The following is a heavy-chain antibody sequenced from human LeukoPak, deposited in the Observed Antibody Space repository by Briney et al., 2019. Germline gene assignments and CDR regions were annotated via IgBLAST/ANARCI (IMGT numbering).Heavy chain of an antibody. CDR1: GLTFSNYA. V-gene: IGHV3-7*01. J-gene: IGHJ4*02. Sequence: GGSLRLSCAASGLTFSNYAMSWVRQAPGKGLEWVANIKQDGSEKYYVDSVKGRFTISRDNAKNSLYLQMNSLRAEDTAVYYCARVYYGDYVYWGQGTLVTVSS. CDR2: IKQDGSEK. CDR3: ARVYYGDYVY. D-gene: IGHD4-17*01.